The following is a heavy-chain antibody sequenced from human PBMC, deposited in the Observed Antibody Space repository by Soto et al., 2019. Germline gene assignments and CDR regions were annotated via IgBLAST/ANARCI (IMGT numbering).Heavy chain of an antibody. J-gene: IGHJ2*01. Sequence: EKGQEMIGIFYYSGSTNYNPSLKSRVTISVDTSKNQFSLKLSSVTAADTALYYCSRFFFFQAEDGIRDL. CDR3: SRFFFFQAEDGIRDL. V-gene: IGHV4-59*01. CDR2: FYYSGST. D-gene: IGHD2-21*01.